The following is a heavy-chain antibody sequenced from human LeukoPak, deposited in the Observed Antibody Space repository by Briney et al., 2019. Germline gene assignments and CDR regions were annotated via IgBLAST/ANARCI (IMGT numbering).Heavy chain of an antibody. CDR2: INHRGDT. D-gene: IGHD1-1*01. CDR1: GGSFSTYY. CDR3: ARGPTISETGYFDF. J-gene: IGHJ4*03. V-gene: IGHV4-34*01. Sequence: SETLSLTCAVYGGSFSTYYWSWIRQSPGKGLEWIAEINHRGDTNYNPSVRSRVTISVDTSKNQFSLKVRSLTAADTAVYYCARGPTISETGYFDFWGQGTLVTVSS.